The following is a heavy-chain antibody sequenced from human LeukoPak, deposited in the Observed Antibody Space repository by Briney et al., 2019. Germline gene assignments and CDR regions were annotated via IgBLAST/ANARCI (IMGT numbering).Heavy chain of an antibody. CDR3: ARDSPVEGAFDI. J-gene: IGHJ3*02. V-gene: IGHV1-2*02. Sequence: ASVKVSCKASGYTFTGYYMHWVRQAPGQGLEWMGWINPNSGGTNDAQKFQGRVTMTRDTSISTAYMELSRLRSDDTAVYYCARDSPVEGAFDIWGQGTMVTVSS. CDR2: INPNSGGT. CDR1: GYTFTGYY.